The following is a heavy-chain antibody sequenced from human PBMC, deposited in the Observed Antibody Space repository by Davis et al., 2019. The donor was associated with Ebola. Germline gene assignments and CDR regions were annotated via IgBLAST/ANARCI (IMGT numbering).Heavy chain of an antibody. CDR2: IYTGDSDT. CDR3: ASLRRTITGMDDAFDI. J-gene: IGHJ3*02. D-gene: IGHD2-8*02. CDR1: GNSFASHW. Sequence: PGGSLRLSCKDSGNSFASHWIGWVRQMPGKGLEWMGIIYTGDSDTRYSPSFRGQVTISADKSIKTAFLQWSSLKASDTAMYYCASLRRTITGMDDAFDIWGQGTMVTVSS. V-gene: IGHV5-51*01.